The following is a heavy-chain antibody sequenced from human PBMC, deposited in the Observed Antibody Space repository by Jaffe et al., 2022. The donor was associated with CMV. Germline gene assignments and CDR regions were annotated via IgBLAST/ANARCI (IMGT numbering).Heavy chain of an antibody. CDR2: ISWNSGSI. J-gene: IGHJ4*02. V-gene: IGHV3-9*01. CDR1: GFTFDDYA. CDR3: AKSPRVVVIPVYFDY. D-gene: IGHD3-22*01. Sequence: EVQLVESGGGLVQPGRSLRLSCAASGFTFDDYAMHWVRQAPGKGLEWVSGISWNSGSIGYADSVKGRFTISRDNAKNSLYLQMNSLRAEDTALYYCAKSPRVVVIPVYFDYWGQGTLVTVSS.